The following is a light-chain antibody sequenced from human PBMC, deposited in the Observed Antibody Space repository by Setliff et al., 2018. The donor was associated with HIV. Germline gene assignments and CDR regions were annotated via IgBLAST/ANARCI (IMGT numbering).Light chain of an antibody. CDR2: EVT. CDR1: TRDFGTHSF. Sequence: QSVLAQPVSVSGSPGQSITISCSGATRDFGTHSFVSWYHQVSVKTPRLIIYEVTKRPSGVSDRFSGSKSGNTASLTISGLRADDEGDYYCCSYFDDIRVFGGGTKVTVL. J-gene: IGLJ2*01. V-gene: IGLV2-23*02. CDR3: CSYFDDIRV.